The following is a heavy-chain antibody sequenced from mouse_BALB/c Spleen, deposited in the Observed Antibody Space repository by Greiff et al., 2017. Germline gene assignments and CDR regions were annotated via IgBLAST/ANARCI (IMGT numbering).Heavy chain of an antibody. CDR1: GFTFSSYA. CDR3: ARDRPPFAY. V-gene: IGHV5-9-4*01. CDR2: ISSGGSYT. Sequence: EVQRVESGGGLVKPGGSLKLSCAASGFTFSSYAMSWVRQSPEKRLEWVAEISSGGSYTYYPDTVTGRFTISRDNAKNTLYLEMSSLRSEDTAMYYCARDRPPFAYWGQGTLVTVSA. J-gene: IGHJ3*01.